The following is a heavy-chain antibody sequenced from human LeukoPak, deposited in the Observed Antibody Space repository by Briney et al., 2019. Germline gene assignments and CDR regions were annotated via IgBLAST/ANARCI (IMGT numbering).Heavy chain of an antibody. V-gene: IGHV3-66*01. D-gene: IGHD5-12*01. CDR3: ARDVNIIGYDSGYI. CDR1: GFTVSSNY. CDR2: IYSGGDT. Sequence: GGSLRLSCAASGFTVSSNYMSWVRQAPGKGLEWVSVIYSGGDTYYADSVKGRFTISRDNSKNTLYLQMNSLRAEDTAVYYCARDVNIIGYDSGYIWGQGTLVTVSS. J-gene: IGHJ4*02.